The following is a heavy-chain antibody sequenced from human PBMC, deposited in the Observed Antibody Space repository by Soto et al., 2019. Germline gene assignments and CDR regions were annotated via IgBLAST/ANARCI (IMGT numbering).Heavy chain of an antibody. Sequence: QVQVVESGGGVVQPGRSLRLSCAASGFTFSSFGMHWVRQAPGQGLEWVSLVWYDGSKKSYEDSVKGRFTISRDNSRNTVYLQMNSLRADDTAVYYCARDASYYSLWSGYYPSRNGMDVWGQGTTVTVSS. D-gene: IGHD3-3*01. J-gene: IGHJ6*02. CDR2: VWYDGSKK. V-gene: IGHV3-33*01. CDR3: ARDASYYSLWSGYYPSRNGMDV. CDR1: GFTFSSFG.